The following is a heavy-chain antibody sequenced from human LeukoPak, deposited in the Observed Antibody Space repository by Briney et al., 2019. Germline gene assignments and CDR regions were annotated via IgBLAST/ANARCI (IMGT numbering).Heavy chain of an antibody. J-gene: IGHJ5*02. Sequence: PSETLSLTCTVSGGSISSYYWSWIRQPAGKGLEWIGRLYTSGSTNYNPSLKSRVTMSVDTSKNQFSLKLSSVTAADTAVYYCARVPYNWNDVGWFDPWGQGTLVTVSS. CDR2: LYTSGST. V-gene: IGHV4-4*07. CDR3: ARVPYNWNDVGWFDP. D-gene: IGHD1-1*01. CDR1: GGSISSYY.